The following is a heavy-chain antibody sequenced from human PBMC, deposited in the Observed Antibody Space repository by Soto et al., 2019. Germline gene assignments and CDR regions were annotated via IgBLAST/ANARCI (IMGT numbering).Heavy chain of an antibody. CDR2: ISAYNGNT. D-gene: IGHD2-21*02. J-gene: IGHJ3*02. CDR1: GYTFTSYG. CDR3: AREELAFCGGDCYSDAFDI. Sequence: ASVKVSCKASGYTFTSYGISWVRQAPGQGLEWMGWISAYNGNTNYAQKLQGRVTMTTDTSTSTAYMELRSLRSDDTAVYYCAREELAFCGGDCYSDAFDIWGQRTMDTVSS. V-gene: IGHV1-18*01.